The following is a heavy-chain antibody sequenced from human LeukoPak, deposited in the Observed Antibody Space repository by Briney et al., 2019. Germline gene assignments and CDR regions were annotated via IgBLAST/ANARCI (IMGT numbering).Heavy chain of an antibody. CDR1: GGSISSSSDY. Sequence: SETLSLTCTVSGGSISSSSDYWGWIRQSPGKGLEWIGSIYHSGSTYYNPSLKSRVTISVDTSKNQFSLKLTSVTAADTAVFYCARQPRSPYTGYDPWGQGTLVTVSS. V-gene: IGHV4-39*01. CDR3: ARQPRSPYTGYDP. D-gene: IGHD5-12*01. CDR2: IYHSGST. J-gene: IGHJ5*02.